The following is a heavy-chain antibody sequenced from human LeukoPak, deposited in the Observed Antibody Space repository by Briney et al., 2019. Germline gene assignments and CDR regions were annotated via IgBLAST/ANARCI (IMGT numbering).Heavy chain of an antibody. V-gene: IGHV1-46*01. CDR3: ARNAVVVVPSYYYYYMDV. D-gene: IGHD2-15*01. Sequence: ASVKVSCKASGYTFTSYYMHWVRQAPGQGLEWMGIINPSGGRASYAQKFQGRVTMTGDTSTSTVYMELSSLRSEDTAVYYCARNAVVVVPSYYYYYMDVWGKGTTVTISS. CDR1: GYTFTSYY. J-gene: IGHJ6*03. CDR2: INPSGGRA.